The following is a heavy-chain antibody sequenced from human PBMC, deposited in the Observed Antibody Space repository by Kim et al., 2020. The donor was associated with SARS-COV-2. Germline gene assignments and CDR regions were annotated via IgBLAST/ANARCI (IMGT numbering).Heavy chain of an antibody. D-gene: IGHD5-12*01. CDR1: GFTFSSCW. CDR2: INEDGSEK. CDR3: VRDGYSGYDLAFDF. V-gene: IGHV3-7*01. J-gene: IGHJ4*02. Sequence: GSLRLSCAASGFTFSSCWMSWVRQAPGKGLEWVANINEDGSEKYCVGSAQGRFTISRDNAKNSLYLQMNSLRAEDTAVYYCVRDGYSGYDLAFDFWGPGTLVTVSS.